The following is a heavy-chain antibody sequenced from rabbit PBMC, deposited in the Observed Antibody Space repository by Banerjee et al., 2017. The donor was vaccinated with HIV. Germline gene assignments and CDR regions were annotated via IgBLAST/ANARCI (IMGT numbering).Heavy chain of an antibody. CDR1: GFDFSSYG. J-gene: IGHJ4*01. V-gene: IGHV1S47*01. D-gene: IGHD3-1*01. Sequence: QEQLVESGGGLVQPGGSLKLSCKASGFDFSSYGVSWVRQAPGKGLEWIGYIDPVFGSTYYASWVNGRFTISSHNAQNTLYLQLNSLTAADTATYFCVRSGYGNLWGQGTLVTVS. CDR2: IDPVFGST. CDR3: VRSGYGNL.